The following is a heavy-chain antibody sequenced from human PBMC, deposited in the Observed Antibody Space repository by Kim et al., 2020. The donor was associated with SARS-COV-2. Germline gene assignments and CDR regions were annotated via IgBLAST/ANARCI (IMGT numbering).Heavy chain of an antibody. Sequence: GGSLRLSCAASGFTFSDYYMSWIRQAPGKGLEWVSYISSSSSYTNYADSVKGRFTISRDNAKNSLYLQMNSLRAEDTAVYYCARSEYSSSSACGYWGQGTLVTVSS. V-gene: IGHV3-11*06. CDR3: ARSEYSSSSACGY. D-gene: IGHD6-6*01. CDR1: GFTFSDYY. CDR2: ISSSSSYT. J-gene: IGHJ4*02.